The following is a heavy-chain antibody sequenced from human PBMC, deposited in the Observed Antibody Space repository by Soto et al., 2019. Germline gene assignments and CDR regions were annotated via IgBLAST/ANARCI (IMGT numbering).Heavy chain of an antibody. CDR3: ARSYYYDSSGYSDFDY. V-gene: IGHV3-30-3*01. CDR1: GFTFSSYA. CDR2: ISYDGSNK. D-gene: IGHD3-22*01. J-gene: IGHJ4*02. Sequence: GGSLRLSCVASGFTFSSYAMHWVRQAPGKGLEWVAVISYDGSNKYYADSVKGRFTISRDNSKNTLYLQMNSLRAEDTAVYYCARSYYYDSSGYSDFDYWGQGTLVTVSS.